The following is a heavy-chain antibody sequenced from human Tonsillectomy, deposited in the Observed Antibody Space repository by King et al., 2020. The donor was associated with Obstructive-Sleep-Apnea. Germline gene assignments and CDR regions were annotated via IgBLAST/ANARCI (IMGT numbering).Heavy chain of an antibody. D-gene: IGHD3-3*01. CDR1: GGSISSYY. V-gene: IGHV4-59*01. CDR2: IYYSGST. Sequence: VQLQESGPGLVKPSETLSLTCTVSGGSISSYYWSWIRQPPGKGLEWIGYIYYSGSTNYNPSLKSRVTISVDTSKNQFSLKLSSVTAADTAVYYCARAVHYDFWSGYYPHFDYWGQGTLVTVSS. CDR3: ARAVHYDFWSGYYPHFDY. J-gene: IGHJ4*02.